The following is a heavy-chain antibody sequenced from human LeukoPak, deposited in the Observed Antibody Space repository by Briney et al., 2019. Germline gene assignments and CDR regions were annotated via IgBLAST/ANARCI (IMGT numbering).Heavy chain of an antibody. J-gene: IGHJ3*02. CDR2: VSGGGDNS. V-gene: IGHV3-23*01. CDR1: GFTFSNYA. CDR3: AKDLLIGYCSSTSCYSPVSEDAFDI. D-gene: IGHD2-2*01. Sequence: PGGSLRLSCAASGFTFSNYAMTWVRQAPGKGLQWVSTVSGGGDNSYFADSVKGRFTISRDNSNNTLYLQMNSLRAEDTAVYYCAKDLLIGYCSSTSCYSPVSEDAFDIWGQGTMVTVSS.